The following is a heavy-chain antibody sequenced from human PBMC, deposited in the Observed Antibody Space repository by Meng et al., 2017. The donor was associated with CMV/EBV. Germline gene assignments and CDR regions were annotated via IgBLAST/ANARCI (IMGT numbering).Heavy chain of an antibody. CDR3: ARNPLNATYYDFWSGYYNYYYYGMDV. CDR1: GGSFSGCY. D-gene: IGHD3-3*01. CDR2: INHSGST. Sequence: GSLRLSCAVYGGSFSGCYWSWIRQPPGKGLEWIGEINHSGSTNYNPSLKSRVTISVDTSKNQFSLKLSSVTAADTAVYYCARNPLNATYYDFWSGYYNYYYYGMDVWGQGTTVTVSS. J-gene: IGHJ6*02. V-gene: IGHV4-34*01.